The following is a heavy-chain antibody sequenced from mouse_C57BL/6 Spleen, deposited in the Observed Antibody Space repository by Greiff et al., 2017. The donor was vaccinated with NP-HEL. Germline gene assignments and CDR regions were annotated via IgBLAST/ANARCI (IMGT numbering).Heavy chain of an antibody. J-gene: IGHJ2*01. Sequence: EVQLVESGGGLVKPGGSLKLSCAASGFTFSSYAMSWVRQTPEKRLEWVATISDGGSYTYYPDNVKGRFTISRDNAKNNLYLQMSHLKSEDTAMYYCARSVPSTVVANYFDYWGQGTTLTVSS. CDR3: ARSVPSTVVANYFDY. D-gene: IGHD1-1*01. V-gene: IGHV5-4*01. CDR1: GFTFSSYA. CDR2: ISDGGSYT.